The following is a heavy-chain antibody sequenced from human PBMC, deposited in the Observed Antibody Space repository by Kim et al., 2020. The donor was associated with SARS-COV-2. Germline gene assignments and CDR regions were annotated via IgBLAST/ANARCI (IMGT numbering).Heavy chain of an antibody. J-gene: IGHJ4*02. Sequence: DSVKGRFTISRDNSKNTLYLQLNGLRAEDTAVYDCARQARYGSGSYYGDYWGQGTLVTVSS. D-gene: IGHD3-10*01. CDR3: ARQARYGSGSYYGDY. V-gene: IGHV3-53*01.